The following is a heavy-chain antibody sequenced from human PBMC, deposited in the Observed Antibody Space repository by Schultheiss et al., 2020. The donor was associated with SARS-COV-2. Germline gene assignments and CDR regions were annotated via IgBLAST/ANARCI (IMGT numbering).Heavy chain of an antibody. Sequence: GESLKISCAASGFTFSSYGMHWVRQAPGKGLEWVAVISYDGSNKYYADSVKGRFTISRDNSRNTLYFQMNSLRAEDTAVYYCAREGYYYYYGMDVWGQGTTVTVSS. CDR3: AREGYYYYYGMDV. CDR1: GFTFSSYG. CDR2: ISYDGSNK. J-gene: IGHJ6*02. V-gene: IGHV3-30*03.